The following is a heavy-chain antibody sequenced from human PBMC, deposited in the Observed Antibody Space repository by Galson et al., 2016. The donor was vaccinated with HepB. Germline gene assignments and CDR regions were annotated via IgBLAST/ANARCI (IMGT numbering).Heavy chain of an antibody. CDR1: GFTLSNYW. Sequence: SLRLSCAASGFTLSNYWMHWVRQAPGKGLVWVSRINSDGSTTNYADSVKGRSTISRDNAKNTLYLQRNRLRAEDTAVYYCAREAPYGSTSWGYWGQGTLVTVSS. D-gene: IGHD1-26*01. CDR3: AREAPYGSTSWGY. J-gene: IGHJ4*02. CDR2: INSDGSTT. V-gene: IGHV3-74*01.